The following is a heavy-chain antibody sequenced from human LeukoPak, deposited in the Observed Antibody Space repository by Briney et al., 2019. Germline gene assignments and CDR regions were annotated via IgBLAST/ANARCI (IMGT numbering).Heavy chain of an antibody. CDR1: GGSFSGYY. CDR3: ARHSTLTACVDY. V-gene: IGHV4-34*01. CDR2: INHSGNT. J-gene: IGHJ4*02. D-gene: IGHD4-11*01. Sequence: SETLSLTCAVYGGSFSGYYWTWIRQPPGKGLEYFGEINHSGNTNYNPSLRSRVTISVDTSKSQFSLKLSSVTAADTAVYYCARHSTLTACVDYWGRGTLVTVSS.